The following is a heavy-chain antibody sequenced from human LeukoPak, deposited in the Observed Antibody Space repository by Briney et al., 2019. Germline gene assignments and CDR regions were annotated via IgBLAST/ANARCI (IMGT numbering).Heavy chain of an antibody. V-gene: IGHV3-7*05. CDR3: ARYCGSYYSFHN. CDR1: GFSFNTYW. Sequence: GGSLRLSCAASGFSFNTYWMSWVRQPPGKGLEWVANIKDDGSDKNYVDSVKGRFTISRDNAEKSLFLQMNSLRAEDTAVYYCARYCGSYYSFHNWGQGTLVTVSS. D-gene: IGHD1-26*01. CDR2: IKDDGSDK. J-gene: IGHJ4*02.